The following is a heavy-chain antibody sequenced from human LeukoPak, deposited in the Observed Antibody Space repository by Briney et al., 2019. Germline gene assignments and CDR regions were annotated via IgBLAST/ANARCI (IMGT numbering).Heavy chain of an antibody. CDR2: ISAYNGNT. D-gene: IGHD2-15*01. J-gene: IGHJ4*02. Sequence: ASVKVSCKASGYTFTSYGISWVRQAPGQGLEWMGWISAYNGNTNYAQKLQGRVTMTTGTSTSTAYMELRSLRSDDTAVYYCARAPCSGGSCYLGDYWGQGTLVTVSS. CDR1: GYTFTSYG. CDR3: ARAPCSGGSCYLGDY. V-gene: IGHV1-18*01.